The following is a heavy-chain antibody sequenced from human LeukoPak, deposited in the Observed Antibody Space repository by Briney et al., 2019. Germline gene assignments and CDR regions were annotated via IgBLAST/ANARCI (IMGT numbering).Heavy chain of an antibody. V-gene: IGHV3-43*02. D-gene: IGHD5-18*01. CDR3: AKVIKDTAMADYYYGMDV. Sequence: PGGSLRLSCAASGFTFDDYAMHWVRQAPGKGLEWVSLISEDGGSTYYADSVKGRFTISRDNSKNSLYLQMNSLRTEDTALYYCAKVIKDTAMADYYYGMDVWGQGTTVTVSS. CDR2: ISEDGGST. J-gene: IGHJ6*02. CDR1: GFTFDDYA.